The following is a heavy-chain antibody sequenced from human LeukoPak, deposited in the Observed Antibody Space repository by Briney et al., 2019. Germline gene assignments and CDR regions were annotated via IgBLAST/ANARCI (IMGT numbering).Heavy chain of an antibody. Sequence: SETLSLTCAVSGGSIRFNDWWSWVRQPPGRGLEWIGEIYHSGSTNYNPSLKSRVTISVDTSKNQFSLKLTSVTAADTAVYYCARVTKRYYYDSSGYFIWGQGTTVTVSS. CDR3: ARVTKRYYYDSSGYFI. CDR1: GGSIRFNDW. CDR2: IYHSGST. D-gene: IGHD3-22*01. J-gene: IGHJ6*02. V-gene: IGHV4-4*02.